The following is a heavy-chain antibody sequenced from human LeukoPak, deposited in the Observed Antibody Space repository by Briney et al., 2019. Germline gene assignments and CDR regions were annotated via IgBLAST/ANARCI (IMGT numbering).Heavy chain of an antibody. D-gene: IGHD2-15*01. J-gene: IGHJ3*02. CDR1: GGSISSYY. V-gene: IGHV4-59*01. CDR3: ARPLTATDAFDI. Sequence: PSETLSLTCTVSGGSISSYYWSWIRQPPGKGLEWIGYIYYSGSTNYNPSLKSRVTISVDTSKNQFSLKLSSVTAADTAVYYCARPLTATDAFDIWGQGTMVTVSS. CDR2: IYYSGST.